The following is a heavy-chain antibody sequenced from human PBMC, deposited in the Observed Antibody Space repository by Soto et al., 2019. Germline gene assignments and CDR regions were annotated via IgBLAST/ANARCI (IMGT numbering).Heavy chain of an antibody. CDR1: GGSISYYY. J-gene: IGHJ4*02. CDR3: VRGGYVHAFDY. V-gene: IGHV4-59*01. CDR2: IYYSGNT. Sequence: SETLSLTCTVSGGSISYYYWGWIRQPPGEGLEWIGSIYYSGNTHYNPSLKSRVTISVDTSTNQFSLNLDSVTAVDSAVYYCVRGGYVHAFDYWGQGALVTVSS. D-gene: IGHD5-12*01.